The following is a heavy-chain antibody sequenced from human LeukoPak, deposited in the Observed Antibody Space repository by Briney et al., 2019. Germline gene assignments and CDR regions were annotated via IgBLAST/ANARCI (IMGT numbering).Heavy chain of an antibody. CDR3: ARDAYDSSGYIDY. CDR2: ISSSSSTI. V-gene: IGHV3-48*01. D-gene: IGHD3-22*01. Sequence: PGGSLRLSCAASGFTFSSYSMNWVRQAPGKGLEWVSYISSSSSTIYYADSVKGRFTISRDNAKNSLYLQMNSLRAEDTAVYYCARDAYDSSGYIDYWGQGTLVTVSS. J-gene: IGHJ4*02. CDR1: GFTFSSYS.